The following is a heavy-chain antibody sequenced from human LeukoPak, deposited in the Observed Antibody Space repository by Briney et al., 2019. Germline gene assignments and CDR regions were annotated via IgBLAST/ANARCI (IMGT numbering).Heavy chain of an antibody. Sequence: GGSLRLSYTASGLTFRNLKMNWVRQAPGKGLEWVSYISAGGRTTFYADSVTGRFTISRDNARNSLYLQMSSLRVGDTAVYYCASTVDLDNFDAFDIWGQGTMVTVSS. J-gene: IGHJ3*02. V-gene: IGHV3-48*03. CDR2: ISAGGRTT. CDR1: GLTFRNLK. CDR3: ASTVDLDNFDAFDI. D-gene: IGHD4-23*01.